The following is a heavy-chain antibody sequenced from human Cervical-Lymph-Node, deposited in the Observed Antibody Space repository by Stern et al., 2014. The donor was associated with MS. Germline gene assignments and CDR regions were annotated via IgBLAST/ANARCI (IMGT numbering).Heavy chain of an antibody. V-gene: IGHV1-18*04. Sequence: VPLVESGAEVKKPGASGKVSCKASGYTFTSYGISWVRQAPGQGLEWMGWISAYNGNTNYAQKTQGRDNLTTDTSKGTAYIACRSLRSDDTAVYYCARDGIYYDSSGFRFDYWGQGTLVTVSS. CDR2: ISAYNGNT. CDR3: ARDGIYYDSSGFRFDY. J-gene: IGHJ4*02. D-gene: IGHD3-22*01. CDR1: GYTFTSYG.